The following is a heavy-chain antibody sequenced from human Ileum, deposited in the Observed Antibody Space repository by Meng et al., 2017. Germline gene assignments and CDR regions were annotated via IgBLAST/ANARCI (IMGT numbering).Heavy chain of an antibody. V-gene: IGHV3-23*01. CDR3: REYSYGS. J-gene: IGHJ5*02. D-gene: IGHD5-18*01. CDR1: GFTFSSYA. CDR2: ISGSGGTP. Sequence: GESLKISCVASGFTFSSYAMSWARQAPGKGLEWVPAISGSGGTPVYADSVKGRFSISRDNSKNTLFLQMNSLRLEDTAVYYCREYSYGSWGQGTLVTVSS.